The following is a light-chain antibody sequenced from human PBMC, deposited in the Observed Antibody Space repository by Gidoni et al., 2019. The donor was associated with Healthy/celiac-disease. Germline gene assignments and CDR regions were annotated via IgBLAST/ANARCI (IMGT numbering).Light chain of an antibody. CDR2: DAS. CDR1: QDISNY. CDR3: QQYDNLPMYT. J-gene: IGKJ2*01. Sequence: DIQMTQSPSSLSASVGDRVTITCQASQDISNYLIWYQQKPGKAPKLLIYDASNLETGVPSRFSGSGSGTDFTFTISSLQPEDIATYYCQQYDNLPMYTFXQXTKLEIK. V-gene: IGKV1-33*01.